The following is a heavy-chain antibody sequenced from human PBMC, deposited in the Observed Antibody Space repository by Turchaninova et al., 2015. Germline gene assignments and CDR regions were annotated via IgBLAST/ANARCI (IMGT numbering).Heavy chain of an antibody. V-gene: IGHV1-2*02. CDR3: ARIVYYQTSENYYRHFDY. J-gene: IGHJ4*02. D-gene: IGHD3-22*01. Sequence: QVQLAQSEAEVKKPGASVKVSCKASGYTFTGCYMHWVRQAPGQGLGWMGWLYPNRSDSKYAQKFQGRVTMTRDTSINPAYMERSGLTSDDTAFYYCARIVYYQTSENYYRHFDYWGQGTLVTVSS. CDR1: GYTFTGCY. CDR2: LYPNRSDS.